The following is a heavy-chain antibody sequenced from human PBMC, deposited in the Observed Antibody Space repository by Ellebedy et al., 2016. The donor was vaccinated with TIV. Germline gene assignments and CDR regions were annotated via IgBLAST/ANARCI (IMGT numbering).Heavy chain of an antibody. J-gene: IGHJ6*03. V-gene: IGHV4-59*01. CDR2: IFYTGST. Sequence: SETLSLTCTVSGGSISSYYWSWIRQPPGKGLEWIGCIFYTGSTNYNPSLKSRVTISADTSKNQFSLKLSSATAADTAVYYCARGPAYYYYMDAWGKGTTVTVSS. CDR1: GGSISSYY. D-gene: IGHD1-14*01. CDR3: ARGPAYYYYMDA.